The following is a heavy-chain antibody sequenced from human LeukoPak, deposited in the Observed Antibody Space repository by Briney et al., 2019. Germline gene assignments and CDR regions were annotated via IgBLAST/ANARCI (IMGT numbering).Heavy chain of an antibody. J-gene: IGHJ4*02. Sequence: ASVRVSCKASGYTFTSYDINWVRQGTGQGLEWMGWMNPNSGNTGYAQKFQGRVTMTRNTSISTAYMELSSLRSEDTAVCYCARVGGVGATVENFDHWGQGTLVTVSS. D-gene: IGHD1-26*01. V-gene: IGHV1-8*01. CDR1: GYTFTSYD. CDR2: MNPNSGNT. CDR3: ARVGGVGATVENFDH.